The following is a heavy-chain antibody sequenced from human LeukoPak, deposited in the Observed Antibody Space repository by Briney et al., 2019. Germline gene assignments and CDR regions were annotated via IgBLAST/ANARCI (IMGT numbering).Heavy chain of an antibody. CDR3: AREVGIREFDY. J-gene: IGHJ4*02. D-gene: IGHD1-26*01. V-gene: IGHV4-61*02. Sequence: SETLSLTCTVSGGSISSGSYYWCWIRQPAGKGLEWIGRIYTSGSTNYNPSLKSRVTISVDTSKNQFSLKLSSVTAADTAVYYCAREVGIREFDYWGQGTLVTVSS. CDR2: IYTSGST. CDR1: GGSISSGSYY.